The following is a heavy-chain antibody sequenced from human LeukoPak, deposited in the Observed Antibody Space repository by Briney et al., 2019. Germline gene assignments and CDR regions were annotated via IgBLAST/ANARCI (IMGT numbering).Heavy chain of an antibody. CDR1: GYSISSGYY. J-gene: IGHJ4*02. Sequence: PSETLSLTCTVSGYSISSGYYWGWIRQPAGKGLEWVGRIYTSGSTNYNPSLTSRVTISVDTSKNQFSLKLSSVTAADTAVYYCARYEAVAGVFDYGGQGTLVTVSS. D-gene: IGHD6-19*01. CDR3: ARYEAVAGVFDY. CDR2: IYTSGST. V-gene: IGHV4-61*02.